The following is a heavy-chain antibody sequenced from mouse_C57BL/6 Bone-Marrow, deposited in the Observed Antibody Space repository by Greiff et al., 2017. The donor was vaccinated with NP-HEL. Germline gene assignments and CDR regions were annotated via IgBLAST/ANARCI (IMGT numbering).Heavy chain of an antibody. D-gene: IGHD4-1*01. V-gene: IGHV7-3*01. Sequence: EVQLVESGGGLVQPGGSLSLSCAASGFTFTDYYMSWVRQPPGKALEWLGFIRNKANGYTTEYSASVKGRFTISRDNSQSILYLQMNALRAEDSATYYCARDVTGFFDYWGQGTTLTVSS. CDR2: IRNKANGYTT. CDR1: GFTFTDYY. J-gene: IGHJ2*01. CDR3: ARDVTGFFDY.